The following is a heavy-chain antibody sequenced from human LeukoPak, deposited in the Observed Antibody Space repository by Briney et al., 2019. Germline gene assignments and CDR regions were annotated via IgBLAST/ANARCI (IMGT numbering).Heavy chain of an antibody. CDR3: ARIDTYSSGYHFDY. J-gene: IGHJ4*02. Sequence: GGSLRLSCAASGFTFSSYNMTWVRQAPGKGLEWVSSISSSSSNIYYADSVEGRFTISRDNAKNSLYLQMNSLRAEDTAVYYCARIDTYSSGYHFDYWGQGTLVTVSS. V-gene: IGHV3-48*01. D-gene: IGHD6-19*01. CDR1: GFTFSSYN. CDR2: ISSSSSNI.